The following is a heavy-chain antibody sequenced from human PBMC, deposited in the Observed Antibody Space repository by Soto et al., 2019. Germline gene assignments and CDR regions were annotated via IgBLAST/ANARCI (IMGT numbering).Heavy chain of an antibody. CDR3: ARNTMPDRHY. D-gene: IGHD1-1*01. Sequence: PGVSLRLSFAASGFTFSNYPMSWVRQAPGKGLEWVSAISSSGDSPYYAGSVKGRFTVSRDNSKNTLYRQMNSLRVEDTAIYYCARNTMPDRHYWGQGTLVTVSS. CDR2: ISSSGDSP. J-gene: IGHJ4*02. V-gene: IGHV3-23*01. CDR1: GFTFSNYP.